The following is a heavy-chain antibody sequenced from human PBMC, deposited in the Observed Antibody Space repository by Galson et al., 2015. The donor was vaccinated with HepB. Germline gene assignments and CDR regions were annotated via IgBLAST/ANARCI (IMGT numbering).Heavy chain of an antibody. CDR2: ISYXXSQK. D-gene: IGHD3-10*01. Sequence: LRLSCXXXGFMFDXXAMHWXXXAPGXXLEWXAXISYXXSQKYYADXVKGRFTISRDNSKNTLFLPMKNLRLDDTAVSYCAREERRGXTYYLDSWGQGTLV. CDR1: GFMFDXXA. V-gene: IGHV3-30*14. J-gene: IGHJ4*02. CDR3: AREERRGXTYYLDS.